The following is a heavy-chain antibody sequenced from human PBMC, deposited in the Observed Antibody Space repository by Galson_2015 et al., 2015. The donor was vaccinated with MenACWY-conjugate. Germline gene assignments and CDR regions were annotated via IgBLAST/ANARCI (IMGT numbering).Heavy chain of an antibody. Sequence: SVKVSCKASGLIFTNSGFSWVRQAPGQGLEWMGWISASHGNTKYAQRFQGRVTMNTDKSTSTAYMELTSLTSDDTAVYYCVREMGYFDHWGQGSMVIVSS. J-gene: IGHJ4*02. CDR1: GLIFTNSG. CDR3: VREMGYFDH. D-gene: IGHD6-13*01. V-gene: IGHV1-18*04. CDR2: ISASHGNT.